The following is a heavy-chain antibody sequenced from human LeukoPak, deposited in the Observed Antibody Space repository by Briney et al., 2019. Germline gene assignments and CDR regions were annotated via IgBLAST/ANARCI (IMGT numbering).Heavy chain of an antibody. CDR3: AKDRLWFGELLLDAFDI. V-gene: IGHV3-23*01. D-gene: IGHD3-10*01. CDR1: GFTFSDYY. CDR2: ISGSGDST. Sequence: PGGSLRLSCAASGFTFSDYYMSWIRQAPGKGLEWVSAISGSGDSTYYADSVKGRFTISRDNSKNTLYLQMNSLRAEDTAVYYCAKDRLWFGELLLDAFDIWGQGTMVTVSS. J-gene: IGHJ3*02.